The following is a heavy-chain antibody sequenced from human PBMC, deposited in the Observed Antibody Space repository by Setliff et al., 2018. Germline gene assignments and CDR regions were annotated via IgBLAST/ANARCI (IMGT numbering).Heavy chain of an antibody. D-gene: IGHD6-13*01. J-gene: IGHJ5*02. V-gene: IGHV1-2*02. CDR2: INPNSGGT. CDR1: GYTFTNYA. CDR3: ARDRAYSSSWFLWFDP. Sequence: ASVKVSCKASGYTFTNYAIHWVRQAPGQRPEWMGWINPNSGGTNYAQKFQGRVTMTRDTSISTAYMELSRLTSDDTAVYYCARDRAYSSSWFLWFDPWGQGTLVTVSS.